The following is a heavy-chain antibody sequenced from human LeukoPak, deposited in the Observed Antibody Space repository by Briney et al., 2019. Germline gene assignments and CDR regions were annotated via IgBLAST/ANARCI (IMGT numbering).Heavy chain of an antibody. CDR2: IRSKAYGGTT. Sequence: GGSLRHSCTASGFTCGVYAMRWGPQAPGEGRVWVGFIRSKAYGGTTEYSASVKGRFTISRDDSKSLAYLQMNTVNTEDTAVYYCTAPGYGDCAGKRADYCGQGTLVTVSS. CDR3: TAPGYGDCAGKRADY. V-gene: IGHV3-49*04. D-gene: IGHD4-17*01. CDR1: GFTCGVYA. J-gene: IGHJ4*02.